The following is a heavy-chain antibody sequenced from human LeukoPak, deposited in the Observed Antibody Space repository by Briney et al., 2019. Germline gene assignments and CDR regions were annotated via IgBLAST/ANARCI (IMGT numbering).Heavy chain of an antibody. V-gene: IGHV3-21*01. Sequence: GGSLRLSYEASGFAFSGYAMSWVRQAPGKGLEYVSSIISSSLDIEYAESVKGRFTISRDNAKKFLYLQMNNLRAEGTAVYYCARDRRGYDASGHYYRHFDFWGQGTLVSVSS. CDR1: GFAFSGYA. CDR2: IISSSLDI. J-gene: IGHJ4*02. CDR3: ARDRRGYDASGHYYRHFDF. D-gene: IGHD3-22*01.